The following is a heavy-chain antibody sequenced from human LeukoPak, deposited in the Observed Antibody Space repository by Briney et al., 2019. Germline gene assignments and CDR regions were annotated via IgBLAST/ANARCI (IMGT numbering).Heavy chain of an antibody. J-gene: IGHJ4*02. V-gene: IGHV4-31*03. Sequence: PSETLSLTCSVSGGSIRSDSSFWNWIRQHPGKGLEWIGYIYYSGSTYYNPSLKSRVTISVDTSKNQFSLKLSSVTAADTAVYYCARAMAARLFFDYWGQGTLVTVSS. CDR2: IYYSGST. CDR3: ARAMAARLFFDY. CDR1: GGSIRSDSSF. D-gene: IGHD6-6*01.